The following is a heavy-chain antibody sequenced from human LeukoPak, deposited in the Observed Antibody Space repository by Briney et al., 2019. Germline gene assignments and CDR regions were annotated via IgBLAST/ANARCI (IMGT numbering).Heavy chain of an antibody. D-gene: IGHD1-26*01. CDR3: APAGGISTWYFDY. CDR1: GFTFSGYS. CDR2: ITSSSSST. J-gene: IGHJ4*02. V-gene: IGHV3-21*01. Sequence: WGTLRLSCAASGFTFSGYSMNWVRQGPGRGLDWVSSITSSSSSTYYADSVKGRFTISRDNAKNSLYLHMNSLRAEDTAVYYCAPAGGISTWYFDYWGQGTLVTVSS.